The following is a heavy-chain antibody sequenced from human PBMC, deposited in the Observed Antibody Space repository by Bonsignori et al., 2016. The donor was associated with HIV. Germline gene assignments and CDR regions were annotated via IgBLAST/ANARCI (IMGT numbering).Heavy chain of an antibody. CDR3: ARDLFSSGYYY. V-gene: IGHV4-30-4*01. CDR2: IDYRGNT. CDR1: SGSISSGDYF. J-gene: IGHJ4*02. Sequence: QLQESGPGLVKPAQTLSLTCIVSSGSISSGDYFWSWVRQAPGRGLEWIGFIDYRGNTDYNPSLKSRVTMSVDTSKNQFSLKLTSVTAADTAVYYCARDLFSSGYYYWGQGVRVTVS. D-gene: IGHD3-22*01.